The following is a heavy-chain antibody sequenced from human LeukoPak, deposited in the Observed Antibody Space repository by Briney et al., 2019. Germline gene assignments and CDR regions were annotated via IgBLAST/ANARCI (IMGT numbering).Heavy chain of an antibody. V-gene: IGHV3-23*01. Sequence: GGSLRLSCAGSGITLSNYGMSWVRPAPGKGLEWVAGISDSDGSTNYADSVKGPFNISRDNPKNTLYLQMNSLRAEDTAVYFCAKRGIVIRAVIIVGFHKEAYYFDYWGQGALVTVSS. D-gene: IGHD3-10*01. CDR2: ISDSDGST. CDR1: GITLSNYG. CDR3: AKRGIVIRAVIIVGFHKEAYYFDY. J-gene: IGHJ4*02.